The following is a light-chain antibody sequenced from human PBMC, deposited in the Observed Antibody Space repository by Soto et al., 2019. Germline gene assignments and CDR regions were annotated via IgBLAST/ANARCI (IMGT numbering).Light chain of an antibody. V-gene: IGKV1-12*01. J-gene: IGKJ4*01. Sequence: DVQMTQSPSTLSASIGDRVTITCRASRGISSWLAWYQQKPGKAPKLLIYAASNLQSGVPSRFSGSGSGTDFTLTISSLQPEDFATYYCQQTNSFPLTFGGGTNVEIK. CDR1: RGISSW. CDR3: QQTNSFPLT. CDR2: AAS.